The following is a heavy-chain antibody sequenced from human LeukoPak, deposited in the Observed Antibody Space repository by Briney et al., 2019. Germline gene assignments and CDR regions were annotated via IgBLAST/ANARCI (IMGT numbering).Heavy chain of an antibody. V-gene: IGHV3-74*01. CDR3: ARDRGYTFDY. CDR1: GFTFSSYW. J-gene: IGHJ4*02. Sequence: TGGSPRLSCAASGFTFSSYWMHWVRQAPGKGLVWVSLIRSDGSSTSYADSVKGRFTITRDNAQNTLFLQMNSLRAEDTAVYYCARDRGYTFDYWGQGTLVTVSS. CDR2: IRSDGSST. D-gene: IGHD5-24*01.